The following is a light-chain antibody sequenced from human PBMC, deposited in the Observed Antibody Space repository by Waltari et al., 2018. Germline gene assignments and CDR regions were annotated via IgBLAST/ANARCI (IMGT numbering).Light chain of an antibody. J-gene: IGLJ2*01. Sequence: QSALPQPPSASGSPGPSVTISCTGTSSDVGGSNYVSSYQHHPGKAPKLMISEVNKRPSGVPDRFSGSKSGNTASLTVSGLQADDEADYYCTSYAGSHNWVFGGGTKLTVL. V-gene: IGLV2-8*01. CDR1: SSDVGGSNY. CDR2: EVN. CDR3: TSYAGSHNWV.